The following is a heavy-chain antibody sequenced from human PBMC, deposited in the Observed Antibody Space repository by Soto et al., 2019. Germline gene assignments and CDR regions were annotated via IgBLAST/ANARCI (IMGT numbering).Heavy chain of an antibody. J-gene: IGHJ4*02. Sequence: QVQLVQSGAEVKKPGSSVKVSCKASGGTFSSYAISWVRQAPGQGLEWMGGIIPIFGTANYAKKFPGRVTITADESTSTAYMELSSLRSEDTAVYYCASPSRDSSVYYVTDFDYWGQGTLVTVSS. CDR1: GGTFSSYA. D-gene: IGHD3-22*01. CDR3: ASPSRDSSVYYVTDFDY. CDR2: IIPIFGTA. V-gene: IGHV1-69*01.